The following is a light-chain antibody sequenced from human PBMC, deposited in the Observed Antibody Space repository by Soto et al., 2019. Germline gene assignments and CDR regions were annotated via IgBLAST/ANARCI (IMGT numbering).Light chain of an antibody. CDR1: QSISSW. V-gene: IGKV1-5*01. CDR2: DAS. CDR3: QQYNSYSKT. J-gene: IGKJ1*01. Sequence: DIQMTQSPSTLSASVGDRVTITCRASQSISSWLAWYQQKPGKAPKLLIYDASSLEIGVPSRFSGSGSGTEFPLTISSLQPDDFATYYCQQYNSYSKTFGQGTKVEIK.